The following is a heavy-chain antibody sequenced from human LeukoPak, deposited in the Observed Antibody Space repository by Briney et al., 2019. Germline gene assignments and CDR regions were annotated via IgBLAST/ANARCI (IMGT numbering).Heavy chain of an antibody. CDR2: FYTDGGT. CDR3: TRNGGGLDI. J-gene: IGHJ4*02. D-gene: IGHD2-8*01. V-gene: IGHV3-66*01. CDR1: GFAISGYD. Sequence: GGSLRLSCAASGFAISGYDITWVRQAPGKGLEWVSVFYTDGGTSYADSVRGRFTVSRDNSKNTVFFQMNSLRVEDTAVYFCTRNGGGLDIWGQGTLVTVS.